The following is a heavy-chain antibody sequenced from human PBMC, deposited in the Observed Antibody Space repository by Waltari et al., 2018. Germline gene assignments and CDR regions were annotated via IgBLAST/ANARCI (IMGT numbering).Heavy chain of an antibody. D-gene: IGHD5-12*01. V-gene: IGHV3-30*18. CDR2: IANDGSNK. CDR1: GFSFSNCN. CDR3: VKYSGFDYFFDY. Sequence: QMQLVESGGGVVQPGRSLRLSCAASGFSFSNCNMHWVRQAPGKGLEWVAGIANDGSNKDYADSVKSRFTVSRENSKNTLYLQINSLRDDDTAVYYCVKYSGFDYFFDYWGQGTLVTVSS. J-gene: IGHJ4*02.